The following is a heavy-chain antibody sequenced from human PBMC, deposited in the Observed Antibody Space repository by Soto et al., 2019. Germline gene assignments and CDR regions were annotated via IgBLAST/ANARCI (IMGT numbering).Heavy chain of an antibody. Sequence: SDTLSLTCTVSGGSISSIIYYWGWIRQPPGKGLEWIGSIYYSGSTYYNPSLKSRVTISVDTSKNQFSLKLSSVTAADTAVYYCARLGPGPFDYWGQGTLVTVSS. J-gene: IGHJ4*02. CDR3: ARLGPGPFDY. V-gene: IGHV4-39*01. CDR1: GGSISSIIYY. CDR2: IYYSGST.